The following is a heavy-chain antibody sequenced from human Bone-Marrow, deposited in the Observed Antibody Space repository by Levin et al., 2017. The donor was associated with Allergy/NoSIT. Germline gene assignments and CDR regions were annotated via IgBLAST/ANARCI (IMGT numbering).Heavy chain of an antibody. CDR2: IKQDGSEK. CDR1: GFSLSSYW. D-gene: IGHD6-19*01. Sequence: SCAASGFSLSSYWMSWVRQAPGKGLEWVANIKQDGSEKYYVDSVKGRFTISRDNAKNSLYLQMNSLRAEDTAVYYCARAIAVAASYWGQGTLVTVSS. J-gene: IGHJ4*02. CDR3: ARAIAVAASY. V-gene: IGHV3-7*04.